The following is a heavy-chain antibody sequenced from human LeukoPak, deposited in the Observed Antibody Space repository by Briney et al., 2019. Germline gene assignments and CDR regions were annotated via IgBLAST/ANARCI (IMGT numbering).Heavy chain of an antibody. J-gene: IGHJ4*02. V-gene: IGHV4-30-4*01. CDR2: IYYSGST. Sequence: PSETLSLTCTVSGGSISSGDYYWSWIRQPPGKGLEWIGYIYYSGSTYYNPSLKSRVTISVDTSKNQFSLKLSSVTAADTAVYYCARLPYYYDSSGYHFDYWGQGTLVTVSS. CDR1: GGSISSGDYY. D-gene: IGHD3-22*01. CDR3: ARLPYYYDSSGYHFDY.